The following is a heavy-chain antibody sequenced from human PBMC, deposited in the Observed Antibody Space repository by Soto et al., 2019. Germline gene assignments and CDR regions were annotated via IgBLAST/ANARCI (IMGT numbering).Heavy chain of an antibody. J-gene: IGHJ4*02. D-gene: IGHD3-22*01. Sequence: SVKVSCKASGGTFSSYAISWVRQAPGQGLEWMGGIIPIFGTANYAQKFQGRVTITADESTSTAYMELSSLRSEDTAVYYCARVYDDRSGYTPYYFDYWGQGTLVTVSS. CDR1: GGTFSSYA. CDR2: IIPIFGTA. CDR3: ARVYDDRSGYTPYYFDY. V-gene: IGHV1-69*13.